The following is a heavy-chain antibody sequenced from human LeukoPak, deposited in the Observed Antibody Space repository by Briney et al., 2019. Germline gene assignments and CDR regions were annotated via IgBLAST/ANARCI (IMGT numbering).Heavy chain of an antibody. CDR3: ARERASGAVPGTCPWFDP. Sequence: GGSLRLSCAASGFTFSRYWMHWVRQGPEKGLVWVSRINNDGSSTNYADSVKGRFTISRDNAKNTLYLQMNSLRDEDTAVYYCARERASGAVPGTCPWFDPWGQGTLVTVSA. CDR2: INNDGSST. D-gene: IGHD6-19*01. J-gene: IGHJ5*02. CDR1: GFTFSRYW. V-gene: IGHV3-74*01.